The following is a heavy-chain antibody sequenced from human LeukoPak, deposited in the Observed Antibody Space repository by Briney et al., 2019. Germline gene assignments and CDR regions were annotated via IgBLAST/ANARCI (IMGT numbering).Heavy chain of an antibody. V-gene: IGHV1-69*13. J-gene: IGHJ4*02. D-gene: IGHD2-2*01. CDR1: GGTFSSYA. CDR3: ATSVGVVPAASFDY. CDR2: IIPILGTA. Sequence: SVKVSCKASGGTFSSYAISWVRQAPGQGLEWMGGIIPILGTANYAQKFQGRVTITADESTSTAYMELSSLRSEDTAVYYCATSVGVVPAASFDYWGQGTLATVSS.